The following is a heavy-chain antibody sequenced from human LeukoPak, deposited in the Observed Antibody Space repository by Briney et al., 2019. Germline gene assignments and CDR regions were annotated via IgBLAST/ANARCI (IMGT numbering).Heavy chain of an antibody. Sequence: GGSLRLSCAASGFTFSRYNMNWVRQAPGKGLEWVSSISSSSSYIYYAAPVKGRFTISRDDSKSTLYLQMNSLKTEDTAIYYCTTIFGAGSPGYWGQGTLVTVSS. CDR1: GFTFSRYN. CDR2: ISSSSSYI. V-gene: IGHV3-21*03. CDR3: TTIFGAGSPGY. J-gene: IGHJ4*02. D-gene: IGHD3-10*01.